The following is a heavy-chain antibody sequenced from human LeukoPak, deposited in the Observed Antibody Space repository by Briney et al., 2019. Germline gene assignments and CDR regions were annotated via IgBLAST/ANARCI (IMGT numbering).Heavy chain of an antibody. D-gene: IGHD6-25*01. Sequence: GGSLRLSCAASGFTFSSYAMSGVRQAPGKGLEWVSPISGSGGSTYYADSVKGRFTISRDNSKNTLYLQMNSLRAEDTAVYYCAKAPAATHYYYYGMDVWGQGTTVTVSS. CDR2: ISGSGGST. CDR1: GFTFSSYA. J-gene: IGHJ6*02. CDR3: AKAPAATHYYYYGMDV. V-gene: IGHV3-23*01.